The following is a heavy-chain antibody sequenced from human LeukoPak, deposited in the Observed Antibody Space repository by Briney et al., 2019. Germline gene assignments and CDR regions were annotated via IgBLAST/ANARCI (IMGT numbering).Heavy chain of an antibody. CDR2: ISYDGSNK. CDR1: GFTFSSYG. J-gene: IGHJ3*01. D-gene: IGHD1-14*01. V-gene: IGHV3-30*03. CDR3: ARESDHSVSQVDFDL. Sequence: GGSLRLSCAASGFTFSSYGMHWVRQAPGKGLEWVAVISYDGSNKYYADSMKGRFTISRDNSKNTLYLQMNSLRAEDTAVYYCARESDHSVSQVDFDLWGQGTMVTVSS.